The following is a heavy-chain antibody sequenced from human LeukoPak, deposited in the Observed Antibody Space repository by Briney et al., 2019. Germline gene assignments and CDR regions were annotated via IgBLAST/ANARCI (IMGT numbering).Heavy chain of an antibody. CDR3: ARGRSITLLRGVAMSDGFDI. J-gene: IGHJ3*02. Sequence: GGSLRLSCAGFTFIGYWMQWVRQAPGKGRVWVSRISADGTITEYAYSVKGRVSLSRDTAKNTLYLQMNSLRAEDTAVYYCARGRSITLLRGVAMSDGFDIWGQGAMVAVSS. D-gene: IGHD3-10*01. CDR1: GFTFIGYW. V-gene: IGHV3-74*01. CDR2: ISADGTIT.